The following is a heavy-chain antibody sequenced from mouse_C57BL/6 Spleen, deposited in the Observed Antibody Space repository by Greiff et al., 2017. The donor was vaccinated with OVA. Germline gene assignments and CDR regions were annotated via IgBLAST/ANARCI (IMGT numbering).Heavy chain of an antibody. CDR2: INYDGSST. CDR3: AREGGNYFDY. Sequence: EVMLVESEGGLVQPGSSMKLSCTASGFTFSDYYMAWVRQVPEKGLEWVANINYDGSSTYYLDSLKSRFIISRDNAKNILYLQMSSLKSEDTATYYCAREGGNYFDYWGKGTTLTVSS. J-gene: IGHJ2*01. CDR1: GFTFSDYY. D-gene: IGHD1-1*02. V-gene: IGHV5-16*01.